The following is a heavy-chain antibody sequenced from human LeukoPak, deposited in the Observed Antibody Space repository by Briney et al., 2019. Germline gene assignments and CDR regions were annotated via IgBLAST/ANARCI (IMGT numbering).Heavy chain of an antibody. CDR2: MNPNSGNT. CDR3: ARQPPRSKYSGSGDFDY. V-gene: IGHV1-8*01. Sequence: GGSLKLSCQASGYPFTSYDINWVRQATGQGLEWVGWMNPNSGNTRYAHQLQGRVTMTRNTSISTAYLELSSLRSEDTAVYYCARQPPRSKYSGSGDFDYWGQGTLVTVSS. CDR1: GYPFTSYD. D-gene: IGHD1-26*01. J-gene: IGHJ4*02.